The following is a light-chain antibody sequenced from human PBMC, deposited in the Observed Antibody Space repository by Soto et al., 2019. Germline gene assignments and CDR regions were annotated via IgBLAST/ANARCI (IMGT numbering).Light chain of an antibody. Sequence: DVVMHQSPDTLAESLGERAXINFKSYQSVLYTSNNKNCLVWYQQKPGQLPKGLIYWASTRESGVPDRFRGSGSGTEFTLPISSLQPADCATDECQQYNSYSTVGQGT. CDR3: QQYNSYST. CDR2: WAS. V-gene: IGKV4-1*01. J-gene: IGKJ1*01. CDR1: QSVLYTSNNKNC.